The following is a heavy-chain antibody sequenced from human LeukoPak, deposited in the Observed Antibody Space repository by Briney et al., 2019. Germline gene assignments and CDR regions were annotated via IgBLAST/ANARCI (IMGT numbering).Heavy chain of an antibody. CDR2: IYPDDFDT. V-gene: IGHV5-51*01. D-gene: IGHD2-15*01. J-gene: IGHJ3*02. CDR3: AGLYCSGGSCYYPDAFDI. CDR1: GYSFTSNW. Sequence: GESLKISCKGSGYSFTSNWIGWVRQMPGKGLEWMGLIYPDDFDTTYSPSFQGQVSISADKSISTAYLQWSSLKTSDTAMYYCAGLYCSGGSCYYPDAFDIWGQGTMVTVSS.